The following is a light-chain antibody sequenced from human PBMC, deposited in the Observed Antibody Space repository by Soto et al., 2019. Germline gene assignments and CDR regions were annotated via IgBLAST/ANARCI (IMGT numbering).Light chain of an antibody. CDR1: QTIGTY. J-gene: IGKJ1*01. CDR2: DAS. V-gene: IGKV1-39*01. CDR3: QQSYNTPLT. Sequence: IEVTQSPSSLAASLGDRVTITCRASQTIGTYVNWYRQKSGAAPELLIYDASTLQSGVPSRFRGGASGTDCTLTISSLQLDDFATYYCQQSYNTPLTFGQGTKVEIK.